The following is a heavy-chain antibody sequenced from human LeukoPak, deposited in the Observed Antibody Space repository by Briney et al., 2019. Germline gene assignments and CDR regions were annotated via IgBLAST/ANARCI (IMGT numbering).Heavy chain of an antibody. V-gene: IGHV1-46*01. Sequence: ASVKVSRKASGYTFTSYYMHWVRQAPGQGLEWMGIINPSGGSTSYAQKFQGRVTMTRDTSTSTVYMELSSLRSEDTAVYYCAREAYCGGDCPNDAFDIWGQGTMVTVSS. CDR1: GYTFTSYY. D-gene: IGHD2-21*02. J-gene: IGHJ3*02. CDR2: INPSGGST. CDR3: AREAYCGGDCPNDAFDI.